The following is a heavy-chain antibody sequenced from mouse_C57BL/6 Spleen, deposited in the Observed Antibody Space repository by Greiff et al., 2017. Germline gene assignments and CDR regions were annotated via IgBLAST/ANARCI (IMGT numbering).Heavy chain of an antibody. Sequence: QVQLQQPGAELVMPGASVKLSCKASGYTFTSYWMHWVKQRPGQGLEWIGEIDPSDSYTNYNQKFKGKSTLTVDKSSSTAYMQLSSLTSEDSAVYYCAAIYYYGSSAMDYWGQGTSVTVSS. CDR3: AAIYYYGSSAMDY. V-gene: IGHV1-69*01. CDR2: IDPSDSYT. J-gene: IGHJ4*01. CDR1: GYTFTSYW. D-gene: IGHD1-1*01.